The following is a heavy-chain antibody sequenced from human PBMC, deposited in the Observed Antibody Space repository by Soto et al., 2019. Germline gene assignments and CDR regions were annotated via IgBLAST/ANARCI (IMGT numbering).Heavy chain of an antibody. D-gene: IGHD3-10*01. CDR1: GGSISSSSYY. CDR2: IYYSGNT. CDR3: ARLTYYYGSAIDY. V-gene: IGHV4-39*01. Sequence: PSETLSLTCTVSGGSISSSSYYWGWIRQPPGKGLEWIGSIYYSGNTYYNPSLKSRVTISVDTSKNQFSLKLSSVTAADTAVYYCARLTYYYGSAIDYWGQGTLVTAPQ. J-gene: IGHJ4*02.